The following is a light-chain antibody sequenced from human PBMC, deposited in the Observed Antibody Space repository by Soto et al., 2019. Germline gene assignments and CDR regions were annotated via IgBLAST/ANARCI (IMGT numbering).Light chain of an antibody. CDR3: CSYVGTNTSYV. CDR2: DVS. CDR1: SSDVGGYNY. Sequence: QSVLTQPRSVSGSPGQSVTISCTGTSSDVGGYNYVSWYQQHPGKAPKVMIYDVSKRPSGGPDRFSGSKSGNMASLTISGLQAEDEADYYCCSYVGTNTSYVFGTGTKVTVL. V-gene: IGLV2-11*01. J-gene: IGLJ1*01.